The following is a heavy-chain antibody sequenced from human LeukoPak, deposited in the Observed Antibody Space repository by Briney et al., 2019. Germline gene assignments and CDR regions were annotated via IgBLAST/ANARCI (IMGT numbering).Heavy chain of an antibody. CDR3: ARDSTLSNY. CDR2: IKYDGGET. J-gene: IGHJ4*02. CDR1: GLTFSSYW. Sequence: GGSLRLPCAASGLTFSSYWMTWARQVPGKGLEWVATIKYDGGETYYVDSVRGRFSISRDNAKNSLYLQMNSLRAEDTAVYYCARDSTLSNYWGQGTLVTVSS. D-gene: IGHD3-16*01. V-gene: IGHV3-7*04.